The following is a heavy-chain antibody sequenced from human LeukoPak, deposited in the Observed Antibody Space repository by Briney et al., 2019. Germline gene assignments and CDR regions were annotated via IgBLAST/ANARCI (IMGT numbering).Heavy chain of an antibody. CDR1: GGSISSYY. Sequence: SETLSLTCTVSGGSISSYYWSWIRQPPGKGLEWIGEINHSGSTNYNPSLKSRVTISVDTSKDQFSLKLSSVTAADTAVYYCARFRRGYSYGYVNYFDYWGQGTLVTVSS. J-gene: IGHJ4*02. D-gene: IGHD5-18*01. CDR2: INHSGST. V-gene: IGHV4-34*01. CDR3: ARFRRGYSYGYVNYFDY.